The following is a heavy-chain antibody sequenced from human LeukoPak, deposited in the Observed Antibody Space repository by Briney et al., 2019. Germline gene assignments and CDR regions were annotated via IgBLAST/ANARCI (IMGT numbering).Heavy chain of an antibody. V-gene: IGHV1-46*01. CDR1: GYTFTSYY. CDR3: ARGHFYDSSSGYHDTFDM. Sequence: GASVKVSCKASGYTFTSYYMHWVRQAPGQGLEWMGIINPSGGSTSYAQKFQGRVTMTRDMSTTTVYMELSSLRYEDTAVYYCARGHFYDSSSGYHDTFDMWGQGTMVTVSS. D-gene: IGHD3-22*01. J-gene: IGHJ3*02. CDR2: INPSGGST.